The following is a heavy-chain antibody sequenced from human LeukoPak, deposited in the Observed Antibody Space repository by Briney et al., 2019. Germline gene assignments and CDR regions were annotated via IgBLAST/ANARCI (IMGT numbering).Heavy chain of an antibody. D-gene: IGHD3-10*01. J-gene: IGHJ4*02. CDR3: AKVPDYYGSGRYH. V-gene: IGHV3-48*03. CDR2: ISTSGSTI. CDR1: GFTFSNYA. Sequence: GGSLRLSCAASGFTFSNYAMSWVRQAPGKGLEWVSYISTSGSTIYYADSVKGRFTISRDNAKNSLYLQMNSLRAEDTAVYYCAKVPDYYGSGRYHWGQGTLVTVSS.